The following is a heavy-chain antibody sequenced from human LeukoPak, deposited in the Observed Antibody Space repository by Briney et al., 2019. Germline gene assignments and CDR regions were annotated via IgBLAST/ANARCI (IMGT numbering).Heavy chain of an antibody. CDR3: ASGVNYFDY. J-gene: IGHJ4*02. CDR1: GFTFSSYN. D-gene: IGHD3-3*01. V-gene: IGHV3-21*01. Sequence: GGSLRLSCAASGFTFSSYNMKWVRQAPGEGLEWVSSISSRSSYIFYADSVKGRFTISRDNAKKSLYLQMNSLRAEDTAVYYCASGVNYFDYWGQGTLVIVSS. CDR2: ISSRSSYI.